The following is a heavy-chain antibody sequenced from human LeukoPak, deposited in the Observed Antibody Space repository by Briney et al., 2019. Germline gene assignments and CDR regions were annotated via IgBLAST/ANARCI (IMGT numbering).Heavy chain of an antibody. CDR3: ARGRYCSADICSGGDAFDI. J-gene: IGHJ3*02. V-gene: IGHV4-4*07. D-gene: IGHD2-15*01. Sequence: SETLSLTCTVSGGSISSYYWSWIRQPAGKGLEWIGRIYTSGSTNYNPSLKSRVTMSVDTSKNQFSLKLSFVTAADTAVYYCARGRYCSADICSGGDAFDIWGQGTMVSVSS. CDR2: IYTSGST. CDR1: GGSISSYY.